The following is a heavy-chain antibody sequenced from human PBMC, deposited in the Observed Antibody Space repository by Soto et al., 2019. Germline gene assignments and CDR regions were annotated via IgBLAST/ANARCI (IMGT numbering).Heavy chain of an antibody. Sequence: TSEKLSLTCTVSGGSISSCYWSWIRQPPGKGLEWIGNVYYSGSTNYNPSLESRVTISVDTSKNQFSLKLSSVTAADTAVYYCARQTDSYYTFDAFDIWGQGTMVT. J-gene: IGHJ3*02. D-gene: IGHD3-22*01. CDR1: GGSISSCY. V-gene: IGHV4-59*08. CDR3: ARQTDSYYTFDAFDI. CDR2: VYYSGST.